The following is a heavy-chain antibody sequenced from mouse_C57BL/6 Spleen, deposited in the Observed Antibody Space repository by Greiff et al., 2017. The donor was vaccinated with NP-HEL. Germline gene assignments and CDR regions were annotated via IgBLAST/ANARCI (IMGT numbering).Heavy chain of an antibody. CDR1: GYTFTDYY. CDR3: ERGYFDV. V-gene: IGHV1-76*01. Sequence: QVQLQQSGAELVRPGASVKLSCKASGYTFTDYYINWVKQRPGQGLEWIARIYPGSGNTYYNEKFKGKATLTAEKSSSTAYMQLSSLTSEDSAVYFCERGYFDVWGTGTTVTVSS. CDR2: IYPGSGNT. J-gene: IGHJ1*03.